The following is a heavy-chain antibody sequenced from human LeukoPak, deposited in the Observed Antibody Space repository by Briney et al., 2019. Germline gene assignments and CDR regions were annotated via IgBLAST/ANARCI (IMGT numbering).Heavy chain of an antibody. CDR2: IYSGGST. CDR1: GFTVSSNY. J-gene: IGHJ4*02. CDR3: ASIKVAVAGSGA. V-gene: IGHV3-53*01. D-gene: IGHD6-19*01. Sequence: GGSLRLSCAASGFTVSSNYMSWVRQAPGKGLEWFSVIYSGGSTYYADSVKGRFTISRDNSKNTLYLQMNSLRAEDTAVYYCASIKVAVAGSGAWGQGTLVTVSS.